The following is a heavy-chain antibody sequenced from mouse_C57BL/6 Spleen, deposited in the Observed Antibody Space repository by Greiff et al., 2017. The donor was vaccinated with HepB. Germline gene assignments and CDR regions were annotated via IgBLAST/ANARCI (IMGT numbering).Heavy chain of an antibody. CDR1: GFNIKNTY. V-gene: IGHV14-3*01. CDR3: ARCPSSFYDYDGFDY. J-gene: IGHJ2*01. D-gene: IGHD2-4*01. Sequence: EVQLQQSVAELVRPGASVKLSCTASGFNIKNTYMHWVKQRPEQGLEWIGRIDPANGNTKYAPKFQGKATITADTSSNTAYLQLSSLTSEDAAIYYCARCPSSFYDYDGFDYWGQGTTLTVSS. CDR2: IDPANGNT.